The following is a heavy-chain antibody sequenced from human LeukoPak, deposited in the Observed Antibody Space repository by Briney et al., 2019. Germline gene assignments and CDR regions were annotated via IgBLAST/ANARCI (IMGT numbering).Heavy chain of an antibody. CDR1: GGSISYYY. Sequence: SETLSLTCSVSGGSISYYYWSWIRQPPGKGLEWIGYIYYSGSTKYNPSLKSQITISVDTSKNHFSLKLSSVTAADTAMYYCARQGNGDLYYFDYWGQGTLVTVSS. CDR3: ARQGNGDLYYFDY. V-gene: IGHV4-59*08. J-gene: IGHJ4*02. D-gene: IGHD4-17*01. CDR2: IYYSGST.